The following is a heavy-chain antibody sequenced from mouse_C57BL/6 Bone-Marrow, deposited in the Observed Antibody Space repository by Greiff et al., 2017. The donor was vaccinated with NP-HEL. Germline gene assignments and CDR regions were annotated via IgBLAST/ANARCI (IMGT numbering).Heavy chain of an antibody. CDR1: GYNFTSYW. V-gene: IGHV1-61*01. D-gene: IGHD2-5*01. J-gene: IGHJ2*01. CDR2: IYPSDSET. Sequence: VQLQQPGAELVRPGSSVKLSCKASGYNFTSYWMDWVKQRPGQGLEWIGNIYPSDSETHYNQKFKDKATLTVDKSSSTAYMQLSSLTSEDSAVYYCARLPYYSNYEDYWGKGTTLTVSS. CDR3: ARLPYYSNYEDY.